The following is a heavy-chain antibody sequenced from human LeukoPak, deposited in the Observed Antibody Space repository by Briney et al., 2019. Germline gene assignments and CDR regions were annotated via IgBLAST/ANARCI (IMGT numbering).Heavy chain of an antibody. J-gene: IGHJ4*02. D-gene: IGHD3-10*01. CDR1: GFTFSSYS. Sequence: PGRSLRLSCAASGFTFSSYSMNWVRQAPGKGLEWVSSISSSSSYIYYADSVKGRFTISRDNAKNSLYLQMNSLRAKDTAVYYCARDAPVRGGQVEYYFDYWGQGTLVTVSS. CDR3: ARDAPVRGGQVEYYFDY. V-gene: IGHV3-21*01. CDR2: ISSSSSYI.